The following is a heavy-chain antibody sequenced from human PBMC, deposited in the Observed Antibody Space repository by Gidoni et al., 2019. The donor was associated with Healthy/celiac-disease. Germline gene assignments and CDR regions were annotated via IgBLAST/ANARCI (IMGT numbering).Heavy chain of an antibody. V-gene: IGHV3-33*01. Sequence: QVQLVESGGGVVQPGRSLRLSSPASGLPFSTYRLPWVRQAPGKGLEWVAVIWYDGSNKYYEDSVKGRFTISRDKSKNTLYLQMNSLRAEDTAVYYCARDRSQFYGSGSYYTPLGMDVWGQGTTVTVSS. D-gene: IGHD3-10*01. CDR1: GLPFSTYR. CDR3: ARDRSQFYGSGSYYTPLGMDV. CDR2: IWYDGSNK. J-gene: IGHJ6*02.